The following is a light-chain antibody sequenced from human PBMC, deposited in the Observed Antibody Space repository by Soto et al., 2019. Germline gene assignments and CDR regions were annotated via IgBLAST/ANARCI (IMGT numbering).Light chain of an antibody. Sequence: QSVLTQPPSVSGAPGQRVTISCTGSSSNIGAGYDVHWYQQLPGTAPKLLIYGXSXXXXXXXXXXSGSKSGTSASLAITGXXXXXXXXXXCQSYDSSLSGYVFGTGTKLTVL. CDR2: GXS. CDR3: QSYDSSLSGYV. V-gene: IGLV1-40*01. CDR1: SSNIGAGYD. J-gene: IGLJ1*01.